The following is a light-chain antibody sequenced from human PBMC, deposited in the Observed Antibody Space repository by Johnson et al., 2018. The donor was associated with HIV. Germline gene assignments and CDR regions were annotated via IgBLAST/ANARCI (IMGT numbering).Light chain of an antibody. J-gene: IGLJ1*01. Sequence: QSVLTQPPSVSAAPGQKVTISCSGSSSNIENNFVSWYQQFPGTAPKLLIYDNNKRPSEIPDRFSGSKSGTSATLVITGLRTWDEADYYCGTWDSSLSAFVFGAGTTVIVL. CDR1: SSNIENNF. CDR3: GTWDSSLSAFV. V-gene: IGLV1-51*01. CDR2: DNN.